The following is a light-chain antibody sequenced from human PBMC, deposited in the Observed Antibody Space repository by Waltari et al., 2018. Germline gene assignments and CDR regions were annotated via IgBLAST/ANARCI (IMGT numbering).Light chain of an antibody. Sequence: FQMTQSPSSLSASVGDRVTITCRASQRISTYLNWYQQKPGEVPRLLIFFASSLQSVVPSRFSGSGSGTDFTLTISTLQPEDFATYYCQQTYSMPWTFGQGTNVEIK. J-gene: IGKJ1*01. CDR3: QQTYSMPWT. CDR2: FAS. CDR1: QRISTY. V-gene: IGKV1-39*01.